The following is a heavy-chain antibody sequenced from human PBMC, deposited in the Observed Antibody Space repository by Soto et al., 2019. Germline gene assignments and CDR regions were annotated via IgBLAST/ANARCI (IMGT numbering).Heavy chain of an antibody. CDR2: IIPIFGIG. Sequence: QVQLVQSGAEVKKPGSSVKVSCKASGGTFNRYAISWVRQAPGQGLEWMGGIIPIFGIGNYAQRLQGRVTITADESTGTAYMELSSQRSEYTGVYYWAITAITLCGVVSIRPTYYAEMAFWGQGTRVTVSS. J-gene: IGHJ6*02. V-gene: IGHV1-69*01. CDR1: GGTFNRYA. CDR3: AITAITLCGVVSIRPTYYAEMAF. D-gene: IGHD3-3*01.